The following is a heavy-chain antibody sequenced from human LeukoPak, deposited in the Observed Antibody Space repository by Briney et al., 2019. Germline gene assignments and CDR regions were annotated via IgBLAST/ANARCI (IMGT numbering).Heavy chain of an antibody. CDR1: GYTFTSYY. CDR3: ARDPGYSSGWSGGSDY. V-gene: IGHV1-46*01. CDR2: INPSGGST. Sequence: ASVKVSCKASGYTFTSYYMHWVRQAPGQGLEWMGIINPSGGSTSYAQKFQGRVTITADESTSTAYMELSSLRSEDTAVYYCARDPGYSSGWSGGSDYWGQGTLVTVSS. J-gene: IGHJ4*02. D-gene: IGHD6-19*01.